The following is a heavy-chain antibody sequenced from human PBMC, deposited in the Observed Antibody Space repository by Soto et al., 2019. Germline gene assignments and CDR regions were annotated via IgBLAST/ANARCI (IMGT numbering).Heavy chain of an antibody. CDR2: IYYSGST. J-gene: IGHJ6*02. CDR3: ARQLQYYYYGMDV. V-gene: IGHV4-39*01. Sequence: SETLSLTCTVSGGSISSSSYYWGWIRQPPGKGLEWIGSIYYSGSTYYNPSLKSRVTISVDTSKNQFSLKLSSVTAADTAVYYCARQLQYYYYGMDVWGQGTTVTVSS. CDR1: GGSISSSSYY.